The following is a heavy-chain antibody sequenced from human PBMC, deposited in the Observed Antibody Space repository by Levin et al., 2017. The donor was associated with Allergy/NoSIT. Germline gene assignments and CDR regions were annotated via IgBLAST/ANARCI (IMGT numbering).Heavy chain of an antibody. CDR2: ISNSGNT. J-gene: IGHJ3*01. CDR1: GGSVSDFW. CDR3: ARCHYGN. D-gene: IGHD3-10*01. V-gene: IGHV4-59*02. Sequence: SETLSLTCTVSGGSVSDFWWRWIRQPPGKGLDHIGYISNSGNTNYNPSVRSRVTISTDTSKNQVSLELYSVTAADTAVYFCARCHYGNWGQGTMVTVSS.